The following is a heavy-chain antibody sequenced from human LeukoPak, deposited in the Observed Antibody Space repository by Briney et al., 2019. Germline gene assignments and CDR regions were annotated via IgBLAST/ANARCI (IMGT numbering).Heavy chain of an antibody. CDR3: AREAPQAYGMDV. V-gene: IGHV3-48*03. Sequence: PGGSQRLSCAASGFTFSSYEMNWVRQAPGKGLEWVSYISSSGSTIYYADSVKGRFTISRDNAKNSLYLQMNSLRAEDTAVYYCAREAPQAYGMDVWGKGTTVTVSS. J-gene: IGHJ6*04. CDR1: GFTFSSYE. CDR2: ISSSGSTI.